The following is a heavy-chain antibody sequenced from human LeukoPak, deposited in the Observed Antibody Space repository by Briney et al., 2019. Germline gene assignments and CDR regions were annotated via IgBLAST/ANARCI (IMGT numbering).Heavy chain of an antibody. J-gene: IGHJ4*02. Sequence: GGSLRLSCAASGFTFSSYAMSWVRQAPGKGLEWVSAISGSGGSTYYADSVKGRFTISRDNSKNTLYLQMNSLRAEDTAVYYCAHSRADPSSSLVSDYWGQGTLVTVSS. D-gene: IGHD6-13*01. CDR3: AHSRADPSSSLVSDY. CDR2: ISGSGGST. CDR1: GFTFSSYA. V-gene: IGHV3-23*01.